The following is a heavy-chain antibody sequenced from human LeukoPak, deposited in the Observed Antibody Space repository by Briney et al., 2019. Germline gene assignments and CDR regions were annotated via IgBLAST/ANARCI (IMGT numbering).Heavy chain of an antibody. J-gene: IGHJ6*02. CDR3: ARNNGMDV. Sequence: GGSLRLSCAASGFTLSNHWMTWVRQVPGRGPEWVANVNRDGSETYYLDSVKGRFAISKDNAKNSLYLQMNSLRAEDTALYHCARNNGMDVWGQGTTVIVSS. V-gene: IGHV3-7*03. CDR2: VNRDGSET. CDR1: GFTLSNHW.